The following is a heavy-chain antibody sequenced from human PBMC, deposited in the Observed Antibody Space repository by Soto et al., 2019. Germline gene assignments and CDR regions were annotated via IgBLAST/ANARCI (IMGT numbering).Heavy chain of an antibody. Sequence: EVHLLESGGGLVQPGGSLRLSCTASGFTFSSYAMTWVRQAPGRGLEGVSGITGSGGITYYADSVKGRFTISRDNSKSTVYLQMTSLRAEDTAVYYCAKDTRYGDYVRWFDSWGQGTLVTVSP. CDR2: ITGSGGIT. V-gene: IGHV3-23*01. CDR3: AKDTRYGDYVRWFDS. CDR1: GFTFSSYA. J-gene: IGHJ5*01. D-gene: IGHD4-17*01.